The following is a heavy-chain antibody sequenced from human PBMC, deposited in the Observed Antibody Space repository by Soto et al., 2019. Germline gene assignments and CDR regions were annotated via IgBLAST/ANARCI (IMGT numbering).Heavy chain of an antibody. J-gene: IGHJ4*02. Sequence: QVQLVQSGAEVKKPGSSVKVSCKASGGTFSSYTISWVRQAPGQGLEWMGRIIPILGIANYAQKFQGRVRITADKSTSTDYMELSSLRSEDTAVYYCARGADHVDTAMLPFFDYWGQGTLVTVSS. CDR3: ARGADHVDTAMLPFFDY. CDR1: GGTFSSYT. CDR2: IIPILGIA. D-gene: IGHD5-18*01. V-gene: IGHV1-69*02.